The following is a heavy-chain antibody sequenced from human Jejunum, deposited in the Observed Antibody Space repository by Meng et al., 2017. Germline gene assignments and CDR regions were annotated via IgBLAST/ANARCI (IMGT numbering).Heavy chain of an antibody. Sequence: SETLSLTCEVYGGLFSGYYWTWIRQPPGKGLEWIGEINHSGSTNYNPSLKSRLTISVDTSKSHLSLKLSSVTAADTAVYYCAREYDFWTDPQIYFWGQGSLVTVSS. CDR3: AREYDFWTDPQIYF. D-gene: IGHD3-3*01. CDR1: GGLFSGYY. J-gene: IGHJ4*02. V-gene: IGHV4-34*01. CDR2: INHSGST.